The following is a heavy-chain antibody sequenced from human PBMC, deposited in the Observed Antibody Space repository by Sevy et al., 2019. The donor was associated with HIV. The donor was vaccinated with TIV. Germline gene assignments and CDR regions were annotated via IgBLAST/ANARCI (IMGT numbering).Heavy chain of an antibody. J-gene: IGHJ3*02. CDR1: GFTFSNAW. Sequence: GGSLRLSCAASGFTFSNAWMSWVRQAPGKGLEWVGRIKSKTDGGTTDYAAPVKGRFTISRDDSKNTLYLQMNSLKTEDTAVYYCARDRKVLLVVYAIPFDVFDIWGQGTMVTVSS. CDR3: ARDRKVLLVVYAIPFDVFDI. CDR2: IKSKTDGGTT. D-gene: IGHD2-8*02. V-gene: IGHV3-15*01.